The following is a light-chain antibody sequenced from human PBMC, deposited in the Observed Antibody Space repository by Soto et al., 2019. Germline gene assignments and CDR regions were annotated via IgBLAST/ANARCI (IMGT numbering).Light chain of an antibody. V-gene: IGKV3-20*01. J-gene: IGKJ4*01. CDR3: QQYGSSSLT. CDR1: QSVSSSY. CDR2: GAS. Sequence: EIVLTQSPGTLSLSPGERATLSCRASQSVSSSYLAWYKQKPGQAPRLLIYGASSRSTGIPDRFSGSGSGTDFTLTISRLEPEDFAVYYCQQYGSSSLTFGGGTKGEIK.